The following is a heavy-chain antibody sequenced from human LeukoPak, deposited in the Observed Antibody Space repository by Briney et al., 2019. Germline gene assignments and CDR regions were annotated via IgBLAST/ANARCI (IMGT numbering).Heavy chain of an antibody. Sequence: PGGSLRLSCAASGFAFSTYAMNWVRQAPGKGLEWVSTISGSGGNTNYADSVKGRFTISRDNSKNTLHLQMNSLRAEDTAVYYCAKVRTVTTPDTRHLDYWGQGTLVTVSS. D-gene: IGHD4-17*01. J-gene: IGHJ4*02. V-gene: IGHV3-23*01. CDR3: AKVRTVTTPDTRHLDY. CDR1: GFAFSTYA. CDR2: ISGSGGNT.